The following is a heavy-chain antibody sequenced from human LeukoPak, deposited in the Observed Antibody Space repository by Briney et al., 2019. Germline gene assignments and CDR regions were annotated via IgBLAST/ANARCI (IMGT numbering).Heavy chain of an antibody. V-gene: IGHV4-59*08. CDR3: ARQAYYYGSGSYYWWFDP. D-gene: IGHD3-10*01. J-gene: IGHJ5*02. CDR1: GGSISSYY. CDR2: IYYSGST. Sequence: PSETLSLTCTVSGGSISSYYWSWIRQPPGKGLEWIGYIYYSGSTNYNPPLKSRVTISVDTSKNQFSLKLSSVTAADTAVCYCARQAYYYGSGSYYWWFDPWGQGTLVTVSS.